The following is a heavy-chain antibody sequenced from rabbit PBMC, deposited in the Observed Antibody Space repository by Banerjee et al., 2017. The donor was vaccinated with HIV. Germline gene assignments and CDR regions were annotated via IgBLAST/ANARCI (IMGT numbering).Heavy chain of an antibody. CDR2: IDPVFRST. CDR3: ARDGGYADYGYALNL. J-gene: IGHJ4*01. V-gene: IGHV1S40*01. D-gene: IGHD6-1*01. CDR1: GFSFSSSYY. Sequence: QSLEESGGDLVKPGASLTLTCTASGFSFSSSYYMCWVRQAPGKGLEWIGYIDPVFRSTYYASWVNGRFTISSHNAQNTLYLQLNSLTAADTATYFCARDGGYADYGYALNLWGPGTLVTVS.